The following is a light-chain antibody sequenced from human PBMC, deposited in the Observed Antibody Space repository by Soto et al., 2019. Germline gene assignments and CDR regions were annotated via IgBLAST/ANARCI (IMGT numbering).Light chain of an antibody. Sequence: QSALTQPASVSGSPGQSITFSCTGTSSDIGVYNYVSWYQHHPGKAPKLMIYEVNNLPSGVSDRFSGSKSGNTASLTISGLQAEDEADYYCNSYTSLSIVRAVFGTGTKLTVL. CDR3: NSYTSLSIVRAV. V-gene: IGLV2-14*01. CDR1: SSDIGVYNY. J-gene: IGLJ1*01. CDR2: EVN.